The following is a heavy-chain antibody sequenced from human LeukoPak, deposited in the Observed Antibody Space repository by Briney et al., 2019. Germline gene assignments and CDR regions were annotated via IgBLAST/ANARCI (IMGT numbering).Heavy chain of an antibody. D-gene: IGHD4-17*01. CDR2: FDPEDGET. CDR1: GYTLTELS. Sequence: GASVKVSCKVSGYTLTELSMHWVRQAPGKGLEWMGGFDPEDGETIYAQKFQGRVTMTEDTSTDTAYMELSSLRSEDTAVYYCATAIDYGDSYDAFDIWGQGTMVTVSS. CDR3: ATAIDYGDSYDAFDI. V-gene: IGHV1-24*01. J-gene: IGHJ3*02.